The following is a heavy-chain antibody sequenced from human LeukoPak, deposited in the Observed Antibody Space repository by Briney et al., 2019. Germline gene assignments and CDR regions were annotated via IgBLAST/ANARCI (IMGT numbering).Heavy chain of an antibody. CDR1: GFTFSSYA. V-gene: IGHV3-23*01. J-gene: IGHJ6*02. CDR3: AKPIGPYYYYGMDV. CDR2: ISGSGGST. D-gene: IGHD3/OR15-3a*01. Sequence: GGSLRLSCAASGFTFSSYAMSWVRQAPGKGLEWVSAISGSGGSTYYADSVKGRFTISRDNSKNTLYLQMNSLRAEDTAVYYCAKPIGPYYYYGMDVWGQGTTVTVSS.